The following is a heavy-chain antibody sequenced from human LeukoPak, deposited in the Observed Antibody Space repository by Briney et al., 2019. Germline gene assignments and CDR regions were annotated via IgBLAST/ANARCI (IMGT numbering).Heavy chain of an antibody. CDR2: ISAYNGNT. D-gene: IGHD2-21*01. V-gene: IGHV1-18*01. CDR1: GGTFSSYA. Sequence: ASVKVSCKASGGTFSSYAISWVRQAPGQGLEWMGWISAYNGNTNYAQKLQGRVTMTTDTSTSTAYMELRSLRSDDTAVYYCARVFPTEIDYWGQGTLVTVSS. CDR3: ARVFPTEIDY. J-gene: IGHJ4*02.